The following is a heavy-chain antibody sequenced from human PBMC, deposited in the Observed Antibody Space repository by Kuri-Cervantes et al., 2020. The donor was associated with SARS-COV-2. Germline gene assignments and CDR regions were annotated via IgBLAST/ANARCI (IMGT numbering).Heavy chain of an antibody. CDR2: IYHSGST. J-gene: IGHJ5*02. Sequence: SETLSLTCAVSDDSISSSNWWSWVRQPPGKGLEWIGEIYHSGSTHYNPSLKSRVIISVDKSKNQFSLKLSSVTAADTAVYYCARALPGNWFDPWGQGTLVTVSS. CDR3: ARALPGNWFDP. V-gene: IGHV4-4*02. CDR1: DDSISSSNW.